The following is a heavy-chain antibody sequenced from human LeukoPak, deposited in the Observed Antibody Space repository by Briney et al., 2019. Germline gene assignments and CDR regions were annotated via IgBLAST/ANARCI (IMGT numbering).Heavy chain of an antibody. CDR1: GGSISGFY. D-gene: IGHD2-8*01. Sequence: SETLSLTCTVSGGSISGFYWSWIRQPPGKGLEWIGHVHYSGSTTYNPSLKSRVTISLDTSENQFSLNLNSLTAADTAVYYCARRNNGPADVWGQGTTVTVSS. V-gene: IGHV4-59*01. CDR2: VHYSGST. CDR3: ARRNNGPADV. J-gene: IGHJ6*02.